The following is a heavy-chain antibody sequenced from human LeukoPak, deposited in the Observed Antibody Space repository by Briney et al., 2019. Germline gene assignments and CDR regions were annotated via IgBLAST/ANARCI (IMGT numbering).Heavy chain of an antibody. Sequence: SQTLSLTCTVSGGSISSGRYYWSWIRQPAGKGLEWIGHVYISGSTNYKPSLNSRVTISLEKSKNQFSLKLTSVTPADTAVYFCARAATKDIIIVRGLDYWGQGTLVTVSS. CDR3: ARAATKDIIIVRGLDY. D-gene: IGHD3-10*01. CDR2: VYISGST. V-gene: IGHV4-61*09. J-gene: IGHJ4*02. CDR1: GGSISSGRYY.